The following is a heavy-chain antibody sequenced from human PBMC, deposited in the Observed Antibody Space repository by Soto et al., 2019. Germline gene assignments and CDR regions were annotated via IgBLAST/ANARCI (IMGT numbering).Heavy chain of an antibody. CDR1: GFTFNNYA. Sequence: EVQLLESGGGLVQPGGSLRLSCAASGFTFNNYAMNWVRQAPGKGLEWVSGLSGSGISTFYADSVKGRFSISRDNSKNTLDLQMNSPRVEDTAIYYCAKSYMTTFGGVIAPFDDWGQGTLVTVSS. CDR3: AKSYMTTFGGVIAPFDD. CDR2: LSGSGIST. D-gene: IGHD3-16*02. V-gene: IGHV3-23*01. J-gene: IGHJ4*02.